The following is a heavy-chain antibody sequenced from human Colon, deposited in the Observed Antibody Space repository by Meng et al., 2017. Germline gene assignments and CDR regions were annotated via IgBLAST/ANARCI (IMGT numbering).Heavy chain of an antibody. CDR1: GDSISSGSYY. CDR2: IYTSGKT. Sequence: SETLSLTCTVSGDSISSGSYYWSWLRQPAGKGLEWIRRIYTSGKTNYNPSLKSRVTMSVDTSKNQFSLNLNSVTDADTAVYYCARDRAVAGTKLFEYWGQGTLVTVSS. J-gene: IGHJ4*02. CDR3: ARDRAVAGTKLFEY. V-gene: IGHV4-61*02. D-gene: IGHD6-19*01.